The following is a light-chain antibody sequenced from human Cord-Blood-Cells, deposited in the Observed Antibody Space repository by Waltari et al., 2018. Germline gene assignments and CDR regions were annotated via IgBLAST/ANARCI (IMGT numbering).Light chain of an antibody. CDR2: DVS. Sequence: QSALTQPASVSGSPGQSITISCTGTSSDVGGYNYGSWYQQHPGNAPKLMIYDVSNRPSGVSNRVSGSKSGNTASLTISGLQAEDEADYYCSSYTSSSTYVFGTGTKVTVL. V-gene: IGLV2-14*01. J-gene: IGLJ1*01. CDR1: SSDVGGYNY. CDR3: SSYTSSSTYV.